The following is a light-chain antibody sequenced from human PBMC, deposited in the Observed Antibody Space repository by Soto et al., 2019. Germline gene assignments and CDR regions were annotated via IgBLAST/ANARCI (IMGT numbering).Light chain of an antibody. CDR2: GAS. CDR1: QGIVTW. CDR3: QQTNSFPFT. Sequence: DVQMTQPPSSVSASVGDRVTITCRASQGIVTWLAWYQQKPGKAPKLLIYGASSLESGVPSRFSGSGSGTDFTLTISSLQPEDFAIYYCQQTNSFPFTFGPGTKVDIK. J-gene: IGKJ3*01. V-gene: IGKV1-12*01.